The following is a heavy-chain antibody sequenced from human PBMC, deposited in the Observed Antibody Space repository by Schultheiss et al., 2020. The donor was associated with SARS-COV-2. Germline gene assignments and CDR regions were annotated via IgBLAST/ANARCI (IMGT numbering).Heavy chain of an antibody. CDR3: ARDPGYCSSTSCYYYYYYMDV. Sequence: GGSLRLSCAASGFTFSSYWMHWVRQVPGKGLMWVSAISGSGGSTYYADSVKGRFTISRDNSKNTLYLQMNSLRAEDTAVYYCARDPGYCSSTSCYYYYYYMDVWGKGTTVTVSS. V-gene: IGHV3-23*01. CDR1: GFTFSSYW. D-gene: IGHD2-2*01. CDR2: ISGSGGST. J-gene: IGHJ6*03.